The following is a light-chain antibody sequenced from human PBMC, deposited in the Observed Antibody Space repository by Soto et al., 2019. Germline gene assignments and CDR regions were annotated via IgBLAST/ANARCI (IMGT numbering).Light chain of an antibody. V-gene: IGKV1-5*03. J-gene: IGKJ2*01. CDR2: KAS. Sequence: DIQMTQSPSTLSASVGDRVTITCRASQSISSWLAWYQQKPGKAPKLLIYKASSLESGVPSRFSGSGSWTEFTLTISSLQPDDVATYYCQQYNSYVYTFGQGTKLEIK. CDR1: QSISSW. CDR3: QQYNSYVYT.